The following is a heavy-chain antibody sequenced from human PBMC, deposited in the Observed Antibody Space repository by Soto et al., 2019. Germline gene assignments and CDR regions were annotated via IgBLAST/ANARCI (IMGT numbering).Heavy chain of an antibody. D-gene: IGHD3-16*01. CDR3: ARPRPILGAVDS. CDR1: GYSITSSSF. Sequence: SSETLSLTCAVSGYSITSSSFWGWIRQPPGKGLEWIGSIYLGGTTYYDPSLKSRVTISVDTSKNEFSLKLSSVTAADTAVYYSARPRPILGAVDSGGQGALVTVSS. V-gene: IGHV4-38-2*01. J-gene: IGHJ4*02. CDR2: IYLGGTT.